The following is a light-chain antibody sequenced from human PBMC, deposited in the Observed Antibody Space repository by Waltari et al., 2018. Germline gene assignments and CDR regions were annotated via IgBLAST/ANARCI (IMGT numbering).Light chain of an antibody. CDR3: SSYAGSNDLV. CDR1: SSDVGDY. J-gene: IGLJ2*01. Sequence: QSALTQPPSASGSPGQSVTIPCTGTSSDVGDYVSWYQQHPGKAPKLVSSEVTKRPAGVPDRFSGSKSGNTASLTGSGRQAEDEADYYGSSYAGSNDLVVGGGTKLTVL. CDR2: EVT. V-gene: IGLV2-8*01.